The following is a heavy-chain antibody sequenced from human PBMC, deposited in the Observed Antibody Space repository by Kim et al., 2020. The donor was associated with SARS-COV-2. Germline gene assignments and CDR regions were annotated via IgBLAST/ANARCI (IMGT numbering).Heavy chain of an antibody. CDR3: ARDQGFGTPYGMDV. D-gene: IGHD3-16*01. Sequence: PSLKSRVTISVDTSKNQFSRKLSSVTAADTAVYYCARDQGFGTPYGMDVWGQGTTVTVSS. J-gene: IGHJ6*02. V-gene: IGHV4-31*02.